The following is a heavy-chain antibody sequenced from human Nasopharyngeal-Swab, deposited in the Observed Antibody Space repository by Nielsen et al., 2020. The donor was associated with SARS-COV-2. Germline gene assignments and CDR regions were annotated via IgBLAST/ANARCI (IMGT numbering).Heavy chain of an antibody. CDR1: GGSFSGYY. Sequence: SETLSLTCAVYGGSFSGYYWSWIRQHPGKGLEWIGEVNHSGSTHYNPSLKSRFTISVDTSKNQFSLKLSSVTAADTALYYCARAGDLTAYYSYYMDVWGNGTTVTVSS. V-gene: IGHV4-34*01. CDR3: ARAGDLTAYYSYYMDV. CDR2: VNHSGST. J-gene: IGHJ6*03. D-gene: IGHD2-21*02.